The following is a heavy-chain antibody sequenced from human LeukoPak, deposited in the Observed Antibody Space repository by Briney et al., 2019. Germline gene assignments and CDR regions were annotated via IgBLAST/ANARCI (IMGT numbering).Heavy chain of an antibody. CDR2: LSGGGGST. D-gene: IGHD3-22*01. Sequence: PGGSLRLSCAASGFTFSSYAMSWVRQAPGKGLEWVSVLSGGGGSTYYADSVKGRFTISGDNSKNTLYLHMNSLRAEDAAVYYCAKGPTYYYDTSGYVDYWGQGTLVTVSS. V-gene: IGHV3-23*01. J-gene: IGHJ4*02. CDR3: AKGPTYYYDTSGYVDY. CDR1: GFTFSSYA.